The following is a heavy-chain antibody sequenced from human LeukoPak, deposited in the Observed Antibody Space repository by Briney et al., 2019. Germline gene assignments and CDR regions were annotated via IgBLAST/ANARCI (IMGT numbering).Heavy chain of an antibody. CDR1: GFTFSSYA. CDR3: APSAFDY. V-gene: IGHV3-23*01. CDR2: IIDSGGST. Sequence: PGGSLRLSCAASGFTFSSYAMSWVRQAPGKGLEWVSIIIDSGGSTYYADSVKGRFTIARDNSKNTLYLQMNSLRVEDTAVYYCAPSAFDYWGQGTLVTVSS. J-gene: IGHJ4*02.